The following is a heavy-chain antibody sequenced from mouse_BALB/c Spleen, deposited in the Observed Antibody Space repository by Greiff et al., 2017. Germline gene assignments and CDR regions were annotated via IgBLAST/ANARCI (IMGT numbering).Heavy chain of an antibody. D-gene: IGHD2-14*01. CDR1: GFTFSSYA. Sequence: EVQGVESGGGLVKPGGSLKLSCAASGFTFSSYAMSWVRQSPEKRLEWVAEISSGGSYTYYPDTVTGRFTISRDNAKNTLYLEMSSLRSEDTAMYYCARGERYDYAMDYWGQGTSVTVSS. V-gene: IGHV5-9-4*01. J-gene: IGHJ4*01. CDR3: ARGERYDYAMDY. CDR2: ISSGGSYT.